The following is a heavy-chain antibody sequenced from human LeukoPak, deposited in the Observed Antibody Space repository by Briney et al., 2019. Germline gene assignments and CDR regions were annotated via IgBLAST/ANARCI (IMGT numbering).Heavy chain of an antibody. Sequence: GGSLRLSCAASGFTFSSYSMNWVRQAPGKGLEWVSSISSCSSYIYYADSVKGRFTISRDNAKNSLYLQMNSLRAEDTAVYYCARDLVGEFTYYYYGMDVWGQGTTVTVSS. CDR3: ARDLVGEFTYYYYGMDV. CDR1: GFTFSSYS. CDR2: ISSCSSYI. J-gene: IGHJ6*02. V-gene: IGHV3-21*01. D-gene: IGHD3-10*01.